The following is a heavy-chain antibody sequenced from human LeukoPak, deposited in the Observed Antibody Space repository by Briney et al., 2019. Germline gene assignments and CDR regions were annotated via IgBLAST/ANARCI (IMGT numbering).Heavy chain of an antibody. CDR1: GGTLSSYA. CDR3: ARDGMVGSGYRDY. V-gene: IGHV1-69*04. Sequence: ASVKVSCKASGGTLSSYAISWVRQAPGQGLEWMGRIIPILGIANYAQKFQGRATITADKSTSTAYMELSSLRSEDTAVYYCARDGMVGSGYRDYWGQGTLVTVSS. D-gene: IGHD3-22*01. CDR2: IIPILGIA. J-gene: IGHJ4*02.